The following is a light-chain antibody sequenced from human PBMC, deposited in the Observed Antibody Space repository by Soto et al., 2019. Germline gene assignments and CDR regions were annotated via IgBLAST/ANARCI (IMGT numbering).Light chain of an antibody. CDR1: QSVSPY. CDR3: YQSSNWPLT. J-gene: IGKJ5*01. CDR2: DVS. Sequence: EIVLTQSPATLSLSPGERATLSCRASQSVSPYLAWFQQQPGQAPRLLISDVSKRATGTPERFSGSGSGTDFTLTITSLEPEDSAVYYCYQSSNWPLTFGGGTRLEIK. V-gene: IGKV3-11*01.